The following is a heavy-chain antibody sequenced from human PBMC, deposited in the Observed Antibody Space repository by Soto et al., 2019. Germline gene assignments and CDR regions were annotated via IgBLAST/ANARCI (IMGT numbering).Heavy chain of an antibody. V-gene: IGHV3-9*01. Sequence: SLRLSCAASGFTFSSYGMHWVRQVPGKGLEWVSGVSWNSGRIDYADSVKGRFTISRDNAKKSLYLQMNSLRAEDTALYYCARARAVAATFYFDYWGQGPRVTVSS. CDR3: ARARAVAATFYFDY. CDR2: VSWNSGRI. J-gene: IGHJ4*02. CDR1: GFTFSSYG. D-gene: IGHD6-19*01.